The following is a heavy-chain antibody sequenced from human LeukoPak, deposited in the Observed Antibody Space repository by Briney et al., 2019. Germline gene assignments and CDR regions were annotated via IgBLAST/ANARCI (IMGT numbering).Heavy chain of an antibody. CDR1: GGSISSYY. D-gene: IGHD3-10*01. CDR2: IYYSGST. J-gene: IGHJ4*02. V-gene: IGHV4-59*01. Sequence: ASETLSLTCTFSGGSISSYYWSWIRQPPGKGLEWIGYIYYSGSTNYNPSLKSRVTISVDTSKNQFSLKLRSVTAADTAVYYCATQFGEKFDCWGQGVLVSVSS. CDR3: ATQFGEKFDC.